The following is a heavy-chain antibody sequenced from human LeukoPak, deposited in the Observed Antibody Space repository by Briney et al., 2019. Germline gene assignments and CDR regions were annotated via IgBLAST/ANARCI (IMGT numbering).Heavy chain of an antibody. CDR2: ISYDGSNK. Sequence: GRSLRLSCAPSGFTFSSYAMHWVRQAPGKGLEWVAVISYDGSNKYYADSVKGRFTISRDNSKNTLYLQMNSLRAEDTAVYYCARGGYSSGLVHAWFDPWGQGTLVTVSS. J-gene: IGHJ5*02. D-gene: IGHD6-25*01. CDR1: GFTFSSYA. V-gene: IGHV3-30*04. CDR3: ARGGYSSGLVHAWFDP.